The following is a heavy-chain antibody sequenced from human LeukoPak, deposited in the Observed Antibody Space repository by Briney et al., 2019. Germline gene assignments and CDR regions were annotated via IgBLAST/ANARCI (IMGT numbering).Heavy chain of an antibody. V-gene: IGHV3-21*01. Sequence: LGGSLRLSCAASGFTFSSYSMNWVRQAPGKGLEWVSSISSSSSYIYYADSVKGRFTISRDNAKNSLYLQMNSLRVEDTAVYFCATGPFSAFAIWGQGTTLIVSS. CDR2: ISSSSSYI. D-gene: IGHD1-14*01. CDR3: ATGPFSAFAI. CDR1: GFTFSSYS. J-gene: IGHJ3*02.